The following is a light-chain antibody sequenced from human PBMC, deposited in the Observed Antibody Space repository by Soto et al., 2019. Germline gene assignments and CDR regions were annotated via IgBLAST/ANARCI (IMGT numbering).Light chain of an antibody. CDR3: QVWDNSSDLRV. CDR1: NIGSKS. CDR2: DDS. V-gene: IGLV3-21*02. J-gene: IGLJ2*01. Sequence: SYELTQPPSVSVAPGQTARITCGGDNIGSKSVNWYQQKPGQAPVLVVHDDSDRPSGIPERFSGFNSGNTATLTISRAEAGDDADYFCQVWDNSSDLRVFGGGTKLTVL.